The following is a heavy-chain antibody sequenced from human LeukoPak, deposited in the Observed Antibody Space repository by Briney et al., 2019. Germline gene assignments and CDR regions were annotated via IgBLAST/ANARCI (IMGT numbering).Heavy chain of an antibody. D-gene: IGHD3-10*01. CDR2: IIPILGIA. CDR1: GGTFSSYA. Sequence: SVKVSCKASGGTFSSYAISWVRQAPGQGLEWMGRIIPILGIANYAKKFQGRVTITADKSTSTAYMELSSLRSEDTAVYYCARAHYYGSGSYVHSFDYWGQGTLVTVSS. V-gene: IGHV1-69*04. CDR3: ARAHYYGSGSYVHSFDY. J-gene: IGHJ4*02.